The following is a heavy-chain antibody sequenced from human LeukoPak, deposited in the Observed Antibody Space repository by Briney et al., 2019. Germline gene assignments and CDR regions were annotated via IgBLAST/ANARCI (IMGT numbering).Heavy chain of an antibody. CDR2: ISGNGGDT. V-gene: IGHV3-23*01. Sequence: GGSLRLSCAASGFTFSTYSMSWVRQAPGKGLEWVSVISGNGGDTFYADSVKGRFTISRDNSKNTLYLQMNSLRAEDTAVYYCARSRGYYYYMDVWGKGTTVTVSS. J-gene: IGHJ6*03. CDR3: ARSRGYYYYMDV. CDR1: GFTFSTYS. D-gene: IGHD1-1*01.